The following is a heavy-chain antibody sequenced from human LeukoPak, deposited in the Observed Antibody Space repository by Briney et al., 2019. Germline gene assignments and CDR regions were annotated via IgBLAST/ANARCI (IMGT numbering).Heavy chain of an antibody. V-gene: IGHV4-39*07. CDR1: GGSISSSSYY. J-gene: IGHJ4*02. Sequence: PSETLSLTCTVSGGSISSSSYYWGWIRQPPGKGLEWIGSIYYSGGTYYNPSLKSRVTISVDTSKNQFSLKLSSVTAADTAVYYCARDSGERVDFWSGYPFHYFDYWGQGTLVTVSS. CDR3: ARDSGERVDFWSGYPFHYFDY. CDR2: IYYSGGT. D-gene: IGHD3-3*01.